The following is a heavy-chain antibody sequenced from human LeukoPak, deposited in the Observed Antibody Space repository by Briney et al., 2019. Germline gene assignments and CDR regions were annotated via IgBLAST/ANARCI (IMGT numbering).Heavy chain of an antibody. Sequence: GGSLRLSCVASGFTVSRSYMSWVRQAPGKGLEWVSVIYSGGSTYYADSVKGRFTISRDNSKNTLYLQMNSLRAEDTAVYYCARVSVRGVDRNFDYWGQGTLVTVSS. CDR1: GFTVSRSY. CDR2: IYSGGST. V-gene: IGHV3-53*01. CDR3: ARVSVRGVDRNFDY. J-gene: IGHJ4*02. D-gene: IGHD3-10*01.